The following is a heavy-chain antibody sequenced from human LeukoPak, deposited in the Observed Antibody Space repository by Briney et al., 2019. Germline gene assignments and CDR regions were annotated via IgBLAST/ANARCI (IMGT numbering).Heavy chain of an antibody. Sequence: PGGSLRLSCAASRFTFSSYAMSWVRQAPGKGLEWVSAISGSGGSTYYADSVKGRFTISRDNSKNTLYLQMNSLRAEDTAVYYCAKPITMVRGVIRDYWGQGTLVTVSS. CDR3: AKPITMVRGVIRDY. V-gene: IGHV3-23*01. J-gene: IGHJ4*02. CDR1: RFTFSSYA. D-gene: IGHD3-10*01. CDR2: ISGSGGST.